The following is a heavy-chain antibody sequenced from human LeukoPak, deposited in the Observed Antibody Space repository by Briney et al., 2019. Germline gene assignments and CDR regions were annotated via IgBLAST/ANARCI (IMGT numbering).Heavy chain of an antibody. J-gene: IGHJ4*02. V-gene: IGHV3-7*01. CDR3: ARVKLPPVAGTFDY. D-gene: IGHD6-19*01. CDR1: GFTFSSYW. CDR2: IKQDGSEK. Sequence: GGSLRLSCAASGFTFSSYWMSWVRQAPGKGLEWVANIKQDGSEKYYVDSVKGRFTISRDNAKNSLYLQMNSLRAEDTAAYYCARVKLPPVAGTFDYWGQGTLVTVSS.